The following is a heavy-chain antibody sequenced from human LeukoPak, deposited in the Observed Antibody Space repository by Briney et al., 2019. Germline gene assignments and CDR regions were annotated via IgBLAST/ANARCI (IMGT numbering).Heavy chain of an antibody. Sequence: SETLSLTCTVSGGSISSYYWSWIRQLPGKGLEWIGYIYYSGSTNYNPSLKSRVTISVDTSKNQFSLKLSSVTAADTAVYYCARGGGPYAFDIWGQGTMVTVSS. CDR3: ARGGGPYAFDI. V-gene: IGHV4-59*01. J-gene: IGHJ3*02. CDR1: GGSISSYY. D-gene: IGHD3-10*01. CDR2: IYYSGST.